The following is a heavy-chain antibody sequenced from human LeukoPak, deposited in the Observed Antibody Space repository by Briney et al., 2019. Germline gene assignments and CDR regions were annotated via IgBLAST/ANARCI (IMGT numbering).Heavy chain of an antibody. CDR1: GYTFTSYG. CDR2: ISAYNGNT. V-gene: IGHV1-18*01. D-gene: IGHD5-12*01. Sequence: ASXKVSCKASGYTFTSYGISWVRQAPGQGLEWMGWISAYNGNTNYAQKLQGRVTMTTDTSTSTAYMELRSLRSDDTAVYYCAREYSGYAWGQFDYWGQGTLVTVSS. J-gene: IGHJ4*02. CDR3: AREYSGYAWGQFDY.